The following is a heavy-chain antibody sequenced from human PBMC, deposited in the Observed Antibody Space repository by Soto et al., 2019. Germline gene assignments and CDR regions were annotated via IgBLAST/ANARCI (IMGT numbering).Heavy chain of an antibody. D-gene: IGHD4-17*01. CDR2: IHYSGSV. Sequence: QVQLQESGPGLVRPSQTLSLTCTVSGGSISSDHYHWTWMRQTPGKGLEWIGYIHYSGSVYYNPSLQRRVTMSVETSKNLFALKLSSVTAADTAVYFCVREDDGGDRDYYGLDVWGQGTTVTVSS. V-gene: IGHV4-30-4*01. J-gene: IGHJ6*02. CDR3: VREDDGGDRDYYGLDV. CDR1: GGSISSDHYH.